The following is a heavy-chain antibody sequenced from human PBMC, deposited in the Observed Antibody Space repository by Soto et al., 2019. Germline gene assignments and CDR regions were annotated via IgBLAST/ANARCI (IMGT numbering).Heavy chain of an antibody. D-gene: IGHD3-3*01. Sequence: QITLKESGPTLVKPTQTLTLTCTFSGFSLSTSGVGVGWIRQPPGKALEWLALIYCNDDKRYSPALKSRITITKAPSKNQVVLTMTNMDPVDTAPYYCAHRLGGDYDFWSEPYWYFDLWGRGTMVTVSS. CDR3: AHRLGGDYDFWSEPYWYFDL. V-gene: IGHV2-5*01. J-gene: IGHJ2*01. CDR1: GFSLSTSGVG. CDR2: IYCNDDK.